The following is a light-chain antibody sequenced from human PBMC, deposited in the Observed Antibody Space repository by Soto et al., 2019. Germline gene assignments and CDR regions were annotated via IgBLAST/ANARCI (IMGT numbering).Light chain of an antibody. CDR3: QSYDSSLSGRGV. Sequence: QSVLTQPPSVSGAPGQRVTISCTGSSSNIGAGYDVHWYQQLPGTAPKLLIYGNSNRPSGVPDRFSGSKSGTSASLATTGLQAEDEADYYCQSYDSSLSGRGVLGGGTKLTVL. J-gene: IGLJ2*01. V-gene: IGLV1-40*01. CDR2: GNS. CDR1: SSNIGAGYD.